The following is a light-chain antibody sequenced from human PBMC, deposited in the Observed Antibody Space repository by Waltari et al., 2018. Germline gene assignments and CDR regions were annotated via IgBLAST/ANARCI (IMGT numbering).Light chain of an antibody. CDR3: QTWDSGMGV. J-gene: IGLJ3*02. Sequence: QLVLTQSPSASASLGASVNLTCTLSNGHSNYAFAWHQQRPDRGPRFVMKLNSDGRHTKGDGIPDRFSGSSSGAERYLIISSLQSDDEADFYCQTWDSGMGVFGGGTQLTVL. CDR1: NGHSNYA. V-gene: IGLV4-69*01. CDR2: LNSDGRH.